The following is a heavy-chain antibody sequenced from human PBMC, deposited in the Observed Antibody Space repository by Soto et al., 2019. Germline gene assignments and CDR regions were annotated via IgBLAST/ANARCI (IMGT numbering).Heavy chain of an antibody. D-gene: IGHD6-13*01. CDR2: INPNSGGT. J-gene: IGHJ6*02. Sequence: QVQLVQPGAEVKKPGASVKVSCKASGYTFTGYYMHWVRQAPGQGLEWMGWINPNSGGTNYAQQFQGWVTMTRDTSISTAYMELSRLRSDDTAVYYCARESSSWYRMYGMDVWGQGTTVTVSS. CDR3: ARESSSWYRMYGMDV. V-gene: IGHV1-2*04. CDR1: GYTFTGYY.